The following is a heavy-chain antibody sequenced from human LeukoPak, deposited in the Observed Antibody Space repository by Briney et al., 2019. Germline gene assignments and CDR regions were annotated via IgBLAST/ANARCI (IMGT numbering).Heavy chain of an antibody. CDR1: GGSINDYY. Sequence: SETLSLTCTVSGGSINDYYWGWIRQPPGKGLEWIGYIYYSGSTKYNPSLKSRVTISVDTSKNQFSLKLSSVTAADAAVYYCARGPGSGTYWAFDYWGQGTLVTVSS. CDR2: IYYSGST. CDR3: ARGPGSGTYWAFDY. J-gene: IGHJ4*02. V-gene: IGHV4-59*01. D-gene: IGHD1-26*01.